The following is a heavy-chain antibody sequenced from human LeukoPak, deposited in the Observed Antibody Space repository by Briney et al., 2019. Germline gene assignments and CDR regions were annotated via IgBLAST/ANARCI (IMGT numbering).Heavy chain of an antibody. Sequence: GGSLRLSCAASGFTFSSYEMNWVRQAPGTGLEWVSSISSSGSTKYYADSLEGRFTISRDNARNSLYLQMNSLRAEDTAVYYCHYDNSGLDAFDIWGQGTMVTVSS. CDR1: GFTFSSYE. J-gene: IGHJ3*02. D-gene: IGHD3-22*01. CDR3: HYDNSGLDAFDI. CDR2: ISSSGSTK. V-gene: IGHV3-48*03.